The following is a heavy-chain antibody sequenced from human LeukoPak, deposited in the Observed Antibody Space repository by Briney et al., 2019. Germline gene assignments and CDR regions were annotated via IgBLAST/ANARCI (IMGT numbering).Heavy chain of an antibody. CDR3: TTSYSGNSWYDWFGP. V-gene: IGHV3-73*01. J-gene: IGHJ5*02. CDR2: IRTKANSYAT. D-gene: IGHD6-13*01. Sequence: GGSLRLSCAASGFTFSGSSIHWVRKASGKGLEWVGLIRTKANSYATAYAASVTGRFTISRDDSKDTSYLQVNSLKTEDTALYFCTTSYSGNSWYDWFGPWGQGTLVTVSS. CDR1: GFTFSGSS.